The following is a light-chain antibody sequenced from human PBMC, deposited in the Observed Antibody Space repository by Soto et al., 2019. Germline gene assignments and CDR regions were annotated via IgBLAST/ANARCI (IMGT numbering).Light chain of an antibody. CDR3: AAWDDSLSGPWV. CDR2: RNN. Sequence: QSVLTQPPSASGTPGQRVTISCSGSSSNIGSNYVYWYQQLPGTAPKLPIYRNNQRPSGVPDRFSGSKSGPSASLAISGLRSEEEDDYYCAAWDDSLSGPWVFGGGTQLTV. CDR1: SSNIGSNY. V-gene: IGLV1-47*01. J-gene: IGLJ3*02.